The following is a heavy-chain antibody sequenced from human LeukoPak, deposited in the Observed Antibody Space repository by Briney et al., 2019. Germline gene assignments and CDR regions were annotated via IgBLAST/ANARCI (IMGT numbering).Heavy chain of an antibody. D-gene: IGHD2-2*02. CDR3: ARGQLVPAAIPRKRFRAFDY. CDR1: VGSSTGDY. J-gene: IGHJ4*02. CDR2: INHGGRT. Sequence: PSETLSLTCAVYVGSSTGDYWCCIRPRPGRGLGWIGEINHGGRTNYNPSLKSRVTISVDTSKNQFSLKLSSVTAADTAVYYCARGQLVPAAIPRKRFRAFDYWGQGTLVTVSS. V-gene: IGHV4-34*01.